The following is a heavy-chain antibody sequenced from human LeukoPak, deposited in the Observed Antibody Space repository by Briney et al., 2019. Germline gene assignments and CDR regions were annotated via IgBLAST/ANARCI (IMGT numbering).Heavy chain of an antibody. Sequence: SETLSLTCTVSGGSISSYYWSWIRQPPGKGLEWIGYIYYSGSTNYNPSLKSRVTISVDTSKNQFSLKLSSVTAADTAVYYCARHQKGALLDYWGQGTLVTVSS. CDR2: IYYSGST. CDR3: ARHQKGALLDY. CDR1: GGSISSYY. D-gene: IGHD1-26*01. J-gene: IGHJ4*02. V-gene: IGHV4-59*08.